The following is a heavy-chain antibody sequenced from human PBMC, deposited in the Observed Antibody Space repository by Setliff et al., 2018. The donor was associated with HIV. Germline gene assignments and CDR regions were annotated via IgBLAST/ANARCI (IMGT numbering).Heavy chain of an antibody. CDR3: VGTTVETGWFDP. V-gene: IGHV5-51*01. J-gene: IGHJ5*02. D-gene: IGHD4-17*01. CDR2: IYPGDSST. CDR1: GYGFSSYW. Sequence: GESLKISCKGSGYGFSSYWIGWVRQMPGKGLEWMGIIYPGDSSTRYSPSFQGQVIISADKSVSTAYLQWNSLKASDTAMYYCVGTTVETGWFDPWGQGTLVTVSS.